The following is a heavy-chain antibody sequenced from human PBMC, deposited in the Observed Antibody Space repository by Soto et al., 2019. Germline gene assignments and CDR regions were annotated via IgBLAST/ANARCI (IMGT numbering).Heavy chain of an antibody. V-gene: IGHV3-11*01. CDR1: GFTFSDYY. Sequence: GGSLRLSCAASGFTFSDYYMSWIRQAPGKGLEWVSYISSSGSTIYYADSVKGRFTISRDNAKNSLYLQMNSLRAEDTAVYYCARDQILKQWPPVYYMDVWGKGTTVTVSS. J-gene: IGHJ6*03. CDR2: ISSSGSTI. D-gene: IGHD6-19*01. CDR3: ARDQILKQWPPVYYMDV.